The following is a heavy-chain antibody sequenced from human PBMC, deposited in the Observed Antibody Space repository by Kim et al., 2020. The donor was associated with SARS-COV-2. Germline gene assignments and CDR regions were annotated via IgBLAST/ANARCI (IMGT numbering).Heavy chain of an antibody. Sequence: SETLSLTCTVSGGSVSSGSYYWSWIRQPPGKGLEWIGYIYYSGSTNYNPSLKSRVTISVDTSKNQFSLKLSSVTAADTAVYYCARVTSGSYDAFGIWGPG. J-gene: IGHJ3*02. V-gene: IGHV4-61*01. CDR2: IYYSGST. D-gene: IGHD1-26*01. CDR3: ARVTSGSYDAFGI. CDR1: GGSVSSGSYY.